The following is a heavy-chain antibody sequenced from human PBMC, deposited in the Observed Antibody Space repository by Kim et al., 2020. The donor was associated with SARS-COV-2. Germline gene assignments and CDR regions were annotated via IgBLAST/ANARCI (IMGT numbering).Heavy chain of an antibody. V-gene: IGHV3-43*01. Sequence: GGSLRLSCAASGFTFDDYSMHWVRQSPAKGLQWVSFITWDGGSRYYADSVKGRFAISRDNSKNSVYLQMNSLRPEDTALYYCVKDGHWNDDGYYFDSWGQGTLVTVSS. J-gene: IGHJ4*02. CDR1: GFTFDDYS. CDR3: VKDGHWNDDGYYFDS. CDR2: ITWDGGSR. D-gene: IGHD1-1*01.